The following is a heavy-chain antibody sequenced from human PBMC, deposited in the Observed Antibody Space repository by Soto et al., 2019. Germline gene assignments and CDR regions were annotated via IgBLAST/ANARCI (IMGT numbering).Heavy chain of an antibody. J-gene: IGHJ4*01. D-gene: IGHD5-12*01. CDR1: GASISSTRYY. V-gene: IGHV4-39*01. CDR3: ARKGGYDGKSTFDY. CDR2: VYYSGYA. Sequence: PSETLSLTCTVSGASISSTRYYWGWIRQPPGQGLEWIGSVYYSGYAYYNPSLKSRVTISVDTSRDQFSLNLSSVTAADTAVYYCARKGGYDGKSTFDYWGQGTLVTVSS.